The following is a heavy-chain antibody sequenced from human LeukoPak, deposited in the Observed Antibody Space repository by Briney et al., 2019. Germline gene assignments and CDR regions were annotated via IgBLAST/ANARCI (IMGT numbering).Heavy chain of an antibody. CDR1: GFTFSSYW. V-gene: IGHV3-7*01. CDR3: ARAPRYCSSTSCYDWFDP. CDR2: IKTDGSEK. J-gene: IGHJ5*02. D-gene: IGHD2-2*01. Sequence: GGSLRLSCEASGFTFSSYWMSWVRQAPGKGLEWVANIKTDGSEKYYVDSVKGRFTISRDNAKSSLYLQMNSLRAEDTAVYYRARAPRYCSSTSCYDWFDPWGQGTLVTVSS.